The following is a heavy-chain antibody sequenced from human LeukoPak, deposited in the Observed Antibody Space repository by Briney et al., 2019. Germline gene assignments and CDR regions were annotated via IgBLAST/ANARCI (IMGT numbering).Heavy chain of an antibody. D-gene: IGHD3-22*01. Sequence: GGSLRLSCAVSGITLSNYGMSWVRQAPRKGLEWVAGISDSGGRTNYADSVKGRFTISRDNRKNTLYLQMNSLRAEDTAVYFCAKRGVVIRVILVGFHKEANYFDYWGQGALVTVSS. CDR1: GITLSNYG. J-gene: IGHJ4*02. CDR2: ISDSGGRT. V-gene: IGHV3-23*01. CDR3: AKRGVVIRVILVGFHKEANYFDY.